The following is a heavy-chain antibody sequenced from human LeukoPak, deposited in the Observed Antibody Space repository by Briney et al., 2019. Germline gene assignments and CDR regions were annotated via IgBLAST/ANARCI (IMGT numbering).Heavy chain of an antibody. CDR3: ARDRSYSSGWYEYYYYYYGMDV. D-gene: IGHD6-19*01. CDR2: IWYDGSNK. Sequence: GGSLRLSCAASGFTFSSYGMHWVRQAPGKGLEWVAVIWYDGSNKYYADSVKGRFTISRDNSKNTLYLQMNSLRAEDTAVYYCARDRSYSSGWYEYYYYYYGMDVWGQGTTVTVSS. CDR1: GFTFSSYG. J-gene: IGHJ6*02. V-gene: IGHV3-33*01.